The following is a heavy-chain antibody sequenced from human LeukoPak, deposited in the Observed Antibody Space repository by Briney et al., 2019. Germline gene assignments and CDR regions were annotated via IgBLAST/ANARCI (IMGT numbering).Heavy chain of an antibody. J-gene: IGHJ4*02. D-gene: IGHD1-26*01. V-gene: IGHV4-30-2*02. Sequence: SETLSLTCAVSGGSISSGGYSWSWIRQPPGTGLEWIGYIYHSGSTYYNPSLKSRVTISVDRSKNQFSLKLSSVTAADTAVYYCARQYSGSFDYWGQGTLVTVSS. CDR3: ARQYSGSFDY. CDR1: GGSISSGGYS. CDR2: IYHSGST.